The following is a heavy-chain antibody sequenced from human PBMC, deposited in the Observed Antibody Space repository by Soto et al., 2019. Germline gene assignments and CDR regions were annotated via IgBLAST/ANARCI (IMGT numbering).Heavy chain of an antibody. CDR3: ARVRNYGSGNYYMDV. D-gene: IGHD3-10*01. CDR2: FYYSGST. V-gene: IGHV4-59*01. CDR1: GGSISSYY. Sequence: QVQLQESGPGLVKPSETLSLTCTVPGGSISSYYWSWIRQPPGKGLEWIAYFYYSGSTNYNPSLKSRVTISVDTSKNQFSLKLSSVTAADTAVYYFARVRNYGSGNYYMDVWGKGTTVTVSS. J-gene: IGHJ6*03.